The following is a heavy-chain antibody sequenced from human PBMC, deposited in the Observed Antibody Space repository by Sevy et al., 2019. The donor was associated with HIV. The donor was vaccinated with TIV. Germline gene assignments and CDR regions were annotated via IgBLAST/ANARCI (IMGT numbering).Heavy chain of an antibody. D-gene: IGHD2-2*01. CDR1: GFTFSSYW. CDR2: IKQEGSEK. J-gene: IGHJ4*02. CDR3: ARALVVVPAATLGY. V-gene: IGHV3-7*01. Sequence: GGSLRLSCAASGFTFSSYWMSWVRQAPGKGLEWVANIKQEGSEKYYVDSVKGRFTISRDNAKNSLYLQMNSLRAEDTAVYYCARALVVVPAATLGYWGQGTLVTVSS.